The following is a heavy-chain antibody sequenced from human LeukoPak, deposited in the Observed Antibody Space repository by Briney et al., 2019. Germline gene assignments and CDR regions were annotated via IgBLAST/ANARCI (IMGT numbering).Heavy chain of an antibody. CDR2: ISAYNGNT. D-gene: IGHD3-3*01. J-gene: IGHJ4*02. Sequence: ASVKVSCKASGYTFTSYGISWVRQAPGQGLEWMGWISAYNGNTNYAQKLQGRVTMTTDTSTSTAYMELRSLRSDDTAVYYCARAPNYEFWSGYYKQVPGLFDYWGQGTLVTVSS. CDR1: GYTFTSYG. CDR3: ARAPNYEFWSGYYKQVPGLFDY. V-gene: IGHV1-18*01.